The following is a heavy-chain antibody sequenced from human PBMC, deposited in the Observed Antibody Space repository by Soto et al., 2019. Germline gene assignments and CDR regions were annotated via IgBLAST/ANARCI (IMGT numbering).Heavy chain of an antibody. CDR1: GGSISSYY. D-gene: IGHD2-15*01. CDR2: IYDSGST. CDR3: ASRWGRSFDY. V-gene: IGHV4-59*08. J-gene: IGHJ4*02. Sequence: QVQLQESGPGLVKPSETLSLTCTVSGGSISSYYWSWIRQPPGKGLEWIGYIYDSGSTNYNPSLESRVTISVDTSKNQSSLKLSSVTAADTAVYYCASRWGRSFDYWGQGTLVTVSS.